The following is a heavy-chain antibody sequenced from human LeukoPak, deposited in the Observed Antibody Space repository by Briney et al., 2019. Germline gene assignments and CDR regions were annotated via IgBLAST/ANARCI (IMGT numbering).Heavy chain of an antibody. CDR1: GFPVRSNY. Sequence: PGGSLRVSCVASGFPVRSNYMTWVRQAPGKGPEWVSVLHSSGDTYYADSVKGRFTISRDDSKNTLYLEMNSLRAEDTAVYYCARGKVYYYYDYWGQGTLVTVSS. CDR3: ARGKVYYYYDY. V-gene: IGHV3-53*01. D-gene: IGHD5-12*01. CDR2: LHSSGDT. J-gene: IGHJ4*02.